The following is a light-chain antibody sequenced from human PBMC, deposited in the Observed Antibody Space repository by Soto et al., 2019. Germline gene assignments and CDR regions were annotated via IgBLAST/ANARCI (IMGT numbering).Light chain of an antibody. V-gene: IGKV3-15*01. J-gene: IGKJ5*01. CDR3: QQYNNWPPIT. CDR1: QSVSSN. CDR2: GAS. Sequence: EIVMTQSPATLSVSPGERATLSCRASQSVSSNLAWYQQKPSQAPRLLTYGASTRATGIPARFSGSGSATEFTLTISSLQSEDVAVYYCQQYNNWPPITFGQGTRLESK.